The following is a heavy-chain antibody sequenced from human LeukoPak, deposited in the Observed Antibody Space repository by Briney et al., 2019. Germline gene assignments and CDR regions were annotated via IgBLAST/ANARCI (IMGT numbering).Heavy chain of an antibody. V-gene: IGHV4-39*07. CDR2: IYYSGST. D-gene: IGHD6-13*01. J-gene: IGHJ5*02. CDR1: GGSISSSSYY. CDR3: ARVSSSWYSPFDP. Sequence: PSETLSLTCTVSGGSISSSSYYWGWIRQPPGKGLEWIGSIYYSGSTYYHPSLKSRVTISVDTSKNQFSLKLSSMTAADTAVYYCARVSSSWYSPFDPWGQGTLVTVSS.